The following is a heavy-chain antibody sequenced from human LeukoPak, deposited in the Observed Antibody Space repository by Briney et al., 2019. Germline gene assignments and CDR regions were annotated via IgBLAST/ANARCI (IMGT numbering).Heavy chain of an antibody. CDR3: ARSYYDILTGYSD. Sequence: TPSETLSLTCTVSGGSISSGGYYWSWIRQHPGKGLEWIGYICYSGSTYYNPSLKSRVTISVDTSKNQFSLKLSSVTAADTAVYYCARSYYDILTGYSDWGQGTLVTVSS. CDR1: GGSISSGGYY. CDR2: ICYSGST. D-gene: IGHD3-9*01. V-gene: IGHV4-31*03. J-gene: IGHJ4*02.